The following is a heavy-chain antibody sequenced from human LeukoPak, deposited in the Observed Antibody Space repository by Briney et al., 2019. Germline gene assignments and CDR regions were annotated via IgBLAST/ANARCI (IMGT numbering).Heavy chain of an antibody. Sequence: PSETLSLTCTVSGGSISSRPYYWGWIRQPPGKGLEGIGTIYSSGTTYYNPSLKSRVTISLDTSKNQFSLKLRSVTAADTAVYYCARDHNSESYYYYYYMDVWGKGTTVAVSS. CDR3: ARDHNSESYYYYYYMDV. V-gene: IGHV4-39*07. CDR2: IYSSGTT. J-gene: IGHJ6*03. D-gene: IGHD1-26*01. CDR1: GGSISSRPYY.